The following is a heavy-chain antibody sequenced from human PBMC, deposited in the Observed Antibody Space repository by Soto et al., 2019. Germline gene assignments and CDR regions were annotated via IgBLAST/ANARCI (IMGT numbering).Heavy chain of an antibody. CDR2: ISGSGGST. CDR1: GFTFSSYA. CDR3: AKDLSPPYTVNAYDDFDI. J-gene: IGHJ3*02. V-gene: IGHV3-23*01. D-gene: IGHD4-17*01. Sequence: EVQLLESGGGLVQPGGSLILSCAASGFTFSSYAMSWVRQAPGKGLEWVSAISGSGGSTYYADSVKGRFTISRDNSKNTLYLQMNSLRAEDTAVYYCAKDLSPPYTVNAYDDFDIWGQGTMVTVSS.